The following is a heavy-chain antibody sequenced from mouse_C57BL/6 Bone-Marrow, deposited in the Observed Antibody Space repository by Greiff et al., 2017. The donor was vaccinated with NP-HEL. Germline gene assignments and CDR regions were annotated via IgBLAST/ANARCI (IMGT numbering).Heavy chain of an antibody. Sequence: VQVVESGAELVRPGASVKLSCKASGYTFTDYYIHWVKQRPGQGLEWIARIYPGSGNTYYNEKFKGKATLTAEKSSSTAYLQLSSLTSEDSAVYFCARGLGPFAYWGQGTLVTVSA. CDR2: IYPGSGNT. D-gene: IGHD4-1*01. CDR3: ARGLGPFAY. J-gene: IGHJ3*01. V-gene: IGHV1-76*01. CDR1: GYTFTDYY.